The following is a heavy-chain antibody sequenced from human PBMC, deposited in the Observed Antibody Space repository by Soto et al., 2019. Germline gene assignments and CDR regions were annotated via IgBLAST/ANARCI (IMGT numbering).Heavy chain of an antibody. CDR3: AVDSSGLNWSDP. J-gene: IGHJ5*02. Sequence: ASVKVSCKASGYTFTSYGISWVRQAPGQGLEWMGWISAYNGNTNYAQKLQGRVTMTTDTSTSTAYMELRSLRSDDTAVYYCAVDSSGLNWSDPWGQGTLVTVSS. CDR1: GYTFTSYG. V-gene: IGHV1-18*01. CDR2: ISAYNGNT. D-gene: IGHD3-22*01.